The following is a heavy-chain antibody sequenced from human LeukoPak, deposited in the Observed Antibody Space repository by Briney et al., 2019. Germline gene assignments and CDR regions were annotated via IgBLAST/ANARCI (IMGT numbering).Heavy chain of an antibody. D-gene: IGHD6-13*01. V-gene: IGHV3-9*01. Sequence: GGSLRLSCAASGFTFDDYAMHWVRQAPGKGLEWVSGISWNSGSIGYADSVKGRFTISRDNSKNSLYLQMNSLRTEDTALYYCAKGGSSRDYMDVWGKGTTVTVSS. CDR2: ISWNSGSI. J-gene: IGHJ6*03. CDR3: AKGGSSRDYMDV. CDR1: GFTFDDYA.